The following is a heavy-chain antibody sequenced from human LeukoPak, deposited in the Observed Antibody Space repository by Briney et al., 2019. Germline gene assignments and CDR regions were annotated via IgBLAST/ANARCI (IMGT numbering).Heavy chain of an antibody. CDR1: GFTFSDYY. CDR2: ISYDGSNK. Sequence: GGSLRLSCAASGFTFSDYYMSWIRQAPGKGLEWVAVISYDGSNKYYADSVKGRFTISRDNSKNTLYLQMNSLRAEDTAVYYCAREPRYYYGMDVWGKGTTVTVSS. V-gene: IGHV3-30*03. CDR3: AREPRYYYGMDV. J-gene: IGHJ6*04.